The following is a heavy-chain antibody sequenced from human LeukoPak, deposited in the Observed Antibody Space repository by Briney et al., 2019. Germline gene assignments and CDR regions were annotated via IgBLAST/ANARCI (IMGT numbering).Heavy chain of an antibody. Sequence: GGSLSLSCAASGFTFSSYWMSWVRQAPGRGLEWVANIQQDGTEKNYVDSVKGRFTIHRDNAKNSLYLQMNSLSAEDTAVYYRARDSHYDILTGTNMDVWGKGTTVTVSS. CDR2: IQQDGTEK. D-gene: IGHD3-9*01. CDR3: ARDSHYDILTGTNMDV. V-gene: IGHV3-7*01. CDR1: GFTFSSYW. J-gene: IGHJ6*03.